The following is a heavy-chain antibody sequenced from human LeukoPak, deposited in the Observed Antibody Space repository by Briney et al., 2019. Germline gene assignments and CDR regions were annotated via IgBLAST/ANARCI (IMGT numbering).Heavy chain of an antibody. CDR3: EYGDYDY. J-gene: IGHJ4*02. CDR2: ISYDGSNK. V-gene: IGHV3-30-3*01. D-gene: IGHD4-17*01. CDR1: GFAFSSYA. Sequence: PGGSLRLSCAASGFAFSSYAMHWVRQAPGKGLEWVAVISYDGSNKYYADSVKGRFTISRDNSKNALYLQMNSLRAEDTAVYYCEYGDYDYWGQGTLVTVSS.